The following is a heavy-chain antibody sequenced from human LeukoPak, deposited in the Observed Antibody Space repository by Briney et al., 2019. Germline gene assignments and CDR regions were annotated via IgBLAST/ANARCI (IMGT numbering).Heavy chain of an antibody. D-gene: IGHD5-24*01. CDR2: IYPVDSGT. Sequence: GESLRISCKGSGYTFTSYWIGWVRQMPGKSLEWMGIIYPVDSGTRNSPSFQGRVTISADKSISTAYLQWRSLKASDTAMYYCARQRDGYSDYWGQGTLVTVSS. J-gene: IGHJ4*02. CDR3: ARQRDGYSDY. V-gene: IGHV5-51*01. CDR1: GYTFTSYW.